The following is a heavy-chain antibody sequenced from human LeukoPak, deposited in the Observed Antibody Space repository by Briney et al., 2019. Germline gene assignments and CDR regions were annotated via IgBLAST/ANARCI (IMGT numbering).Heavy chain of an antibody. CDR1: GYTFTSYD. CDR3: ARESGHENYYYYGMDV. Sequence: ASVKVSCKASGYTFTSYDINWVRQATGQGLEWMGWMNPNSGNTGYAQKFQGRVTMTRNTSISTAYMELSSLRSEDTAVYYCARESGHENYYYYGMDVWGQGTTVTVSS. D-gene: IGHD5-12*01. CDR2: MNPNSGNT. V-gene: IGHV1-8*01. J-gene: IGHJ6*02.